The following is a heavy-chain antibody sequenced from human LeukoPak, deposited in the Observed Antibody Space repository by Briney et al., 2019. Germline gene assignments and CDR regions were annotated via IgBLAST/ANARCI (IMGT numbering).Heavy chain of an antibody. D-gene: IGHD6-19*01. CDR3: ARGSRVAGTISPFDY. Sequence: SVTVSCTASGGTFSSYAISWLRQAPGQGLEWMGGIIPIFGTANYAQKFQGRVTITADDSTSTAYMELSSLRSEDTAVYYCARGSRVAGTISPFDYWGQGTLVTVSS. V-gene: IGHV1-69*13. CDR1: GGTFSSYA. CDR2: IIPIFGTA. J-gene: IGHJ4*02.